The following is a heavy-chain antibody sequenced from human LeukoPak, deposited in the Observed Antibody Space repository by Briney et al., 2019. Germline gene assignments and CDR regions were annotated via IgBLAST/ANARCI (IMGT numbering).Heavy chain of an antibody. CDR3: AKANIVVVPAAYFDY. Sequence: GGSLRLSSAASGFTFSSYARRWVRQAPGKGLEWVSAISGSGGCTYYADSVKGRFTISRDNSKNTLYLQMNSLRAEDTAVYYCAKANIVVVPAAYFDYWGQGTLVTVSS. J-gene: IGHJ4*02. D-gene: IGHD2-2*01. CDR2: ISGSGGCT. CDR1: GFTFSSYA. V-gene: IGHV3-23*01.